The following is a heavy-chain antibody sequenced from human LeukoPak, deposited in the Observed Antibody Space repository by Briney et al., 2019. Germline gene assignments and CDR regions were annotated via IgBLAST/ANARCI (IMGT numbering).Heavy chain of an antibody. CDR2: ISTSGRTI. CDR3: ARDAKLCSSINCYYYYGMDV. CDR1: EFTFSNYE. D-gene: IGHD2-2*01. Sequence: GGSLRLSCAASEFTFSNYEMNWVRQAPGKGLEWVSYISTSGRTIYYADSVKGRFTISRDNAKNSLYLQMNSLRAEDTAVYYCARDAKLCSSINCYYYYGMDVWGRGTTVTVSS. V-gene: IGHV3-48*03. J-gene: IGHJ6*04.